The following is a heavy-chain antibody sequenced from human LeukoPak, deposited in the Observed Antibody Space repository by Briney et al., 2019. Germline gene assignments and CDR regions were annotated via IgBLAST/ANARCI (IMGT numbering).Heavy chain of an antibody. D-gene: IGHD3-10*01. V-gene: IGHV4-38-2*02. CDR2: IYQSGST. CDR3: ARGSGSANWFDP. J-gene: IGHJ5*02. CDR1: GYSISSGYY. Sequence: SETLSLTCTVSGYSISSGYYWGWIRQPPGKGLEWIGSIYQSGSTYSNPSLKSRVTISVNTSNNQLSLKLSSVTAADTAVYYCARGSGSANWFDPWGQGTLVTVSS.